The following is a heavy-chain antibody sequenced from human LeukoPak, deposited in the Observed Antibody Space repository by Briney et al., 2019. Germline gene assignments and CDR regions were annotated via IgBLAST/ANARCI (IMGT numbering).Heavy chain of an antibody. CDR1: GFTFNTWA. CDR2: FSGNGGST. CDR3: ATLITMIH. D-gene: IGHD3-22*01. J-gene: IGHJ4*02. Sequence: PGGSLRLSCAASGFTFNTWAMSWVRQAPGKGLEWVSAFSGNGGSTYYADSVKGRFTISRDHSKNMLYLQMNSLRAEDTAVYYCATLITMIHWGQGTMVTVSS. V-gene: IGHV3-23*01.